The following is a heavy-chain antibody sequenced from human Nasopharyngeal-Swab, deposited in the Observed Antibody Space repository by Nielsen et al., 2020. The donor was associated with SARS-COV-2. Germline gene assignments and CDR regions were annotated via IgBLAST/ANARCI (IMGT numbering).Heavy chain of an antibody. CDR2: INPSGGST. D-gene: IGHD6-13*01. Sequence: WVRQAPGQGLEWMGIINPSGGSTSYAQKFQGRVTMTRDTSTSTVYMELSSLRSEDTAVYYCARDFELRAAAALFDYWGQGTLVTVSS. J-gene: IGHJ4*02. CDR3: ARDFELRAAAALFDY. V-gene: IGHV1-46*01.